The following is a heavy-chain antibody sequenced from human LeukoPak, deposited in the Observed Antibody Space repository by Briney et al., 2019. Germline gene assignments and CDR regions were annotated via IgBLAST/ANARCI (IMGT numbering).Heavy chain of an antibody. D-gene: IGHD2-8*02. Sequence: GGSLRLSCAASGFTFSSYTMHWVRQAPGKGLECVAVISYDGSNEYYADSVKGRFTISRDNSKNTLYLQMNSLRTEDTAVYYCGRDWSMHHWGQGTLVTVSS. J-gene: IGHJ5*02. CDR2: ISYDGSNE. CDR3: GRDWSMHH. V-gene: IGHV3-30-3*01. CDR1: GFTFSSYT.